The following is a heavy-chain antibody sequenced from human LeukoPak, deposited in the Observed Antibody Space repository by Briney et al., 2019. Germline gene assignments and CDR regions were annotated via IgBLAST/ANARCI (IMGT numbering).Heavy chain of an antibody. CDR3: PTALLVSSWNPLDH. CDR2: FDPEDGEF. J-gene: IGHJ1*01. CDR1: GNTLSEVS. Sequence: ASVKVTSKVSGNTLSEVSINWLRQAAGKGLEWMGGFDPEDGEFFYPQKFQDRVTFTEDTSTDTASMELTSLTSDDTAIYYCPTALLVSSWNPLDHSGQGTLVTVAS. V-gene: IGHV1-24*01. D-gene: IGHD6-13*01.